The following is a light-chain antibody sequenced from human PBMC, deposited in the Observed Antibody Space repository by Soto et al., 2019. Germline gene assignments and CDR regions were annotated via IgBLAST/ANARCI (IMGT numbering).Light chain of an antibody. Sequence: DIQMAQSPSSLSASVGDRVTITCQARRDINNYLNWYQQKPGRAPKLLIYGTSTLETGVPSRFSGGGSGTDFTFTISSLQPEDIATYYCQQYDKLPYTFGQGTKLEIK. V-gene: IGKV1-33*01. J-gene: IGKJ2*01. CDR2: GTS. CDR1: RDINNY. CDR3: QQYDKLPYT.